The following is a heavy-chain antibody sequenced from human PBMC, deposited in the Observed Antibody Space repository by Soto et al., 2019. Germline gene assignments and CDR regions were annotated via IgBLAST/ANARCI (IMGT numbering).Heavy chain of an antibody. D-gene: IGHD1-26*01. CDR2: IHGVGDYP. Sequence: EVQVLESGGGLVQPGGSLRLSCAASGFTFSNYAMSWVRQAPGKGLEWVSTIHGVGDYPHYTDSVKGRFTISRDNSRNQLFLQMNSLRAEDTAVYYWAKNRGSGSYTNWNFDVWGRGTLVTVSS. J-gene: IGHJ2*01. CDR3: AKNRGSGSYTNWNFDV. CDR1: GFTFSNYA. V-gene: IGHV3-23*01.